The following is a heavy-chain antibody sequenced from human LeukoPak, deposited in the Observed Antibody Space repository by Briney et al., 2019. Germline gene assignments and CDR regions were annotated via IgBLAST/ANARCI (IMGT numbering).Heavy chain of an antibody. CDR2: IKQDGSEK. CDR3: ARDPYYYDSSGYYIY. V-gene: IGHV3-7*01. D-gene: IGHD3-22*01. CDR1: GFTFSSYW. J-gene: IGHJ4*02. Sequence: PGGSLRLSCAASGFTFSSYWMSWVRQAPGKGLEWVANIKQDGSEKYYVDSVKGRFTISRDNAKNSLYLQMNSLRAEDTAVCYCARDPYYYDSSGYYIYWGQGTLVTVSS.